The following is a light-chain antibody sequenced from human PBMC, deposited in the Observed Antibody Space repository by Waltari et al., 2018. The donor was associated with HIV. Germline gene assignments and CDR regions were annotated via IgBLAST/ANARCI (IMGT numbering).Light chain of an antibody. Sequence: DIQMTPSPSTLSASVGDSVTITCRACQSISSWLAWYQQKPGEACKLLLYMASTLESGVASRCSGGGSGTEVSLTISRLQPDDCAIYYCQQYNDGPLTFGGGAKVEIK. V-gene: IGKV1-5*03. J-gene: IGKJ4*01. CDR3: QQYNDGPLT. CDR2: MAS. CDR1: QSISSW.